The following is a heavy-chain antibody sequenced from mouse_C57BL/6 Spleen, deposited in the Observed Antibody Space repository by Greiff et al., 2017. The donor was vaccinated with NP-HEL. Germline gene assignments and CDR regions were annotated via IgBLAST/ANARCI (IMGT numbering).Heavy chain of an antibody. J-gene: IGHJ3*01. D-gene: IGHD2-5*01. Sequence: VQLKQSGAELARPGASVKLSCKASGYTFTSYGISWVKQRTGQGLEWIGEIYPRSGNTYYNEKFKGKATLTADKSSSTAYMELRSLTSEDSAVYFCARGNYSNAWFAYWGQGTLVTVSA. CDR3: ARGNYSNAWFAY. CDR1: GYTFTSYG. CDR2: IYPRSGNT. V-gene: IGHV1-81*01.